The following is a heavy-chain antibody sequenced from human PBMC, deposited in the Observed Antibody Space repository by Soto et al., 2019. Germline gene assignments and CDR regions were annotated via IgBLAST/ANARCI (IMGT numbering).Heavy chain of an antibody. CDR1: GGSISSYY. J-gene: IGHJ5*02. D-gene: IGHD6-13*01. CDR2: IYYSGRS. CDR3: ARVTLSSTWSNNWFDP. Sequence: SETLSLTCTVSGGSISSYYWSWIRQPPGKGLEWIGYIYYSGRSYYNPSLKSRVTISVDTSKNQFSLKLSSVTAADTAVYYCARVTLSSTWSNNWFDPWGQGTLVTVSS. V-gene: IGHV4-59*04.